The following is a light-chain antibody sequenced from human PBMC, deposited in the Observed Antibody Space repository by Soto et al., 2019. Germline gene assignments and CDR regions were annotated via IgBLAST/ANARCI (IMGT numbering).Light chain of an antibody. V-gene: IGLV1-44*01. J-gene: IGLJ1*01. Sequence: QSVLTQPPSASGTPGQRVIISCSGGSSNIGRNTVNWYQHLPGTAPRLLIYTNDQRPSGVTDRFSGSKSGTSASLAISGFQSEDEADYYCAAWDDTSSVVFGTGTKVTVL. CDR1: SSNIGRNT. CDR3: AAWDDTSSVV. CDR2: TND.